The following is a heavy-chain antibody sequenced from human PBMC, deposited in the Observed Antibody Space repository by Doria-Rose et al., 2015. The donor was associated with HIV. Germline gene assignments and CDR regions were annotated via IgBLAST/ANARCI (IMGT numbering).Heavy chain of an antibody. D-gene: IGHD3-3*01. CDR3: ARMGSYRELDY. V-gene: IGHV4-31*03. Sequence: QVQLQESGPGLVKPSETLSLTCSVSGASVSSRGYYWNWIRQVPGKGLESLGYTYYTGTSDYSPSLKSRLNMAVDTSKNQFPLKLSFVTVADTAVYYCARMGSYRELDYWGQGALVTVSA. J-gene: IGHJ4*02. CDR2: TYYTGTS. CDR1: GASVSSRGYY.